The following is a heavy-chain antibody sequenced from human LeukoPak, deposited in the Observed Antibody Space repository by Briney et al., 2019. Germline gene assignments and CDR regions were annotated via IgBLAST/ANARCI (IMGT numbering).Heavy chain of an antibody. CDR3: AREYYYDSSGYYYMDV. V-gene: IGHV4-4*07. CDR1: GGSVSNYY. D-gene: IGHD3-22*01. CDR2: IYNSGST. Sequence: SETLSLTCTVSGGSVSNYYWSWIRQPAGKGLEWIGRIYNSGSTNYNPSLKSRVTMSVDTSKNQFSLKLSSVTAADTAVYYCAREYYYDSSGYYYMDVWGKGTTVTISS. J-gene: IGHJ6*03.